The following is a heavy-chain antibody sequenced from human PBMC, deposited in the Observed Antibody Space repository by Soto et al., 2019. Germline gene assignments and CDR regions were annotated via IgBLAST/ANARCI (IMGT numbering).Heavy chain of an antibody. J-gene: IGHJ4*02. D-gene: IGHD2-8*02. CDR3: ARVTGGGNCYFDY. V-gene: IGHV4-61*01. CDR2: IYYSGST. CDR1: GGSVSSGSYY. Sequence: PSETLSLTCTVSGGSVSSGSYYWSWIRQPPGKGLEWIGYIYYSGSTNYNPSLKSRVTISVDTSKNQFSLKLSSVTAADTAVYYCARVTGGGNCYFDYWGQETVVTVSS.